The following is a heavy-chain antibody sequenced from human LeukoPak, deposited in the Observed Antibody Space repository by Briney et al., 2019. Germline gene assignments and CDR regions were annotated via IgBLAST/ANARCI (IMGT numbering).Heavy chain of an antibody. CDR3: ATSRGYCSSTSCRDDYYFDY. V-gene: IGHV1-2*02. Sequence: PEASVKVSCKASGYTFTGYYMHWVRQAPGQGLEWMGWINPNSGGTNYAQKFQGRVTMTRDTSISTAYMELSRLRSDDTAVYYCATSRGYCSSTSCRDDYYFDYWGQGTLVTVSS. D-gene: IGHD2-2*01. CDR1: GYTFTGYY. CDR2: INPNSGGT. J-gene: IGHJ4*02.